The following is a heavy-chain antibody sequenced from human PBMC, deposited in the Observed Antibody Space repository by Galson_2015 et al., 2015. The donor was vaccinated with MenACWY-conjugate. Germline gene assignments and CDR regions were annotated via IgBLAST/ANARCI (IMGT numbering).Heavy chain of an antibody. CDR3: AKGYYDSSRGYYFDY. D-gene: IGHD3-22*01. CDR2: ISGSGGST. J-gene: IGHJ4*02. V-gene: IGHV3-23*01. Sequence: SLRLSCAASGFTFSSYAMSWVRQAPGKGLEWVSAISGSGGSTYYADSVKGRFTISRDNSKNTLYLQMNSLRAEVTAVYYCAKGYYDSSRGYYFDYWGQGTLVTVSS. CDR1: GFTFSSYA.